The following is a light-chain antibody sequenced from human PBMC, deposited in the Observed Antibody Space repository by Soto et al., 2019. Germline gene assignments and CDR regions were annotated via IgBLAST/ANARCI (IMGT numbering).Light chain of an antibody. CDR2: KGT. V-gene: IGLV2-23*01. CDR3: CSSAPESTYV. CDR1: SSDVGAYNS. Sequence: QSALAQPASVSGSPGQSVTISCTGTSSDVGAYNSVSWYQQHPDKAPQLMIYKGTQRPSGVSNRSSGSTSGNAASLTISGLQAGDEVDYFCCSSAPESTYVFGTGTKVTVL. J-gene: IGLJ1*01.